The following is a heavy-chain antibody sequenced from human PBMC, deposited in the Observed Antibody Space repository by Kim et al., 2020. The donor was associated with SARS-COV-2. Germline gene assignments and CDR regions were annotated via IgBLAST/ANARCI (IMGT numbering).Heavy chain of an antibody. Sequence: AQQFQGRVTITADESTSTAYMELSSRRSEDTAVYYCARVGPYDSSGYYPDYWGQGTLVTVSS. D-gene: IGHD3-22*01. CDR3: ARVGPYDSSGYYPDY. V-gene: IGHV1-69*01. J-gene: IGHJ4*02.